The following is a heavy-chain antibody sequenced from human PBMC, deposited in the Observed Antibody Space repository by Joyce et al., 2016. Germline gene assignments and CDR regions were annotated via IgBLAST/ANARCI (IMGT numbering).Heavy chain of an antibody. V-gene: IGHV6-1*01. CDR2: TYYRSNWYN. J-gene: IGHJ4*02. D-gene: IGHD1-1*01. CDR3: ARVRYGAGDY. CDR1: GDCVSSDTAG. Sequence: QVQLQQSGPGLVKPSQTLSLTCAISGDCVSSDTAGWNWFRQSPSRGLEWMGRTYYRSNWYNDYAVSVKSRITITPDTSKNQFSLQLNSVTPEDTAVYYCARVRYGAGDYWGQGTLVTVSS.